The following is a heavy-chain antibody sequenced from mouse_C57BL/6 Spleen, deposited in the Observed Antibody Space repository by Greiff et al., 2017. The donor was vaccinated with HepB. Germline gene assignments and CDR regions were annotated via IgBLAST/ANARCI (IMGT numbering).Heavy chain of an antibody. Sequence: EVKVVESVAELVRPGASVKLSCTASGFNITNTYMHWVKQRPEQGLEGSGRIERANGSTKYAPKFQGKATITADTSSNTAYLQLSSLTSEDTAIYYCARTVTWRDYAMDYWGQGTSVTVSS. CDR1: GFNITNTY. CDR2: IERANGST. CDR3: ARTVTWRDYAMDY. J-gene: IGHJ4*01. V-gene: IGHV14-3*01. D-gene: IGHD2-2*01.